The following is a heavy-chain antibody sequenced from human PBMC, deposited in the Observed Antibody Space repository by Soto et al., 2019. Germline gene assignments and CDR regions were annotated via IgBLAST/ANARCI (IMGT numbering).Heavy chain of an antibody. CDR2: IYWNDDK. V-gene: IGHV2-5*01. CDR1: GFSLSTSGVG. J-gene: IGHJ4*02. Sequence: QITLKESGPTLVKPTQTLTLTCTFSGFSLSTSGVGVGWIRQPPGKALEWLALIYWNDDKRYSPSLKSRLTITKDPSKNQVVLTMTNMDPVDTATYYCAHSKSTIFGVVIIGYFDYWGQGTLVTVSS. D-gene: IGHD3-3*01. CDR3: AHSKSTIFGVVIIGYFDY.